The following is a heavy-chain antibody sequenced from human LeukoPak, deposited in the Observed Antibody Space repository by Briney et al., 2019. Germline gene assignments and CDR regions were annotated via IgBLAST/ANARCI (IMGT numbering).Heavy chain of an antibody. V-gene: IGHV4-34*01. CDR2: INHRGGT. Sequence: PSETLSLTSAVYGGSFMGYYWSCIRQPPRKGGEGSGEINHRGGTNYNPSLKSRVTISVDTSKNQLSLKLSSVTAADTAVYYCARRDSSGLITHWGQGTLVTVSS. CDR1: GGSFMGYY. CDR3: ARRDSSGLITH. J-gene: IGHJ4*02. D-gene: IGHD3-22*01.